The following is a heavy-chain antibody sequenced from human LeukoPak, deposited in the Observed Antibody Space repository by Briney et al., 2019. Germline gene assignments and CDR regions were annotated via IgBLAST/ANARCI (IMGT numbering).Heavy chain of an antibody. CDR3: ARDRRITMVRGVSGARRNDY. CDR1: GGSVSSGSYY. Sequence: SETLSLTCTVSGGSVSSGSYYWSWIRQPPGKGLEWIGYIYYSGSTNYNPSLKSRVTISVDTSKNQFSLKLSSVTAADTAVYYCARDRRITMVRGVSGARRNDYWGQGTLVTVSS. D-gene: IGHD3-10*01. J-gene: IGHJ4*02. CDR2: IYYSGST. V-gene: IGHV4-61*01.